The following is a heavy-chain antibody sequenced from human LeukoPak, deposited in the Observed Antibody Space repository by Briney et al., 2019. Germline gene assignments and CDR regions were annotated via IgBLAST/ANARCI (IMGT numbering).Heavy chain of an antibody. CDR2: LYSGDRT. J-gene: IGHJ6*02. CDR1: GFTVSSNY. CDR3: ARSGFGVLCYYGMDV. D-gene: IGHD3-10*01. V-gene: IGHV3-66*01. Sequence: GGSLRLSCAASGFTVSSNYMAWVRQDHGKGLEWDSILYSGDRTYYADAVKGRLTISKDNSKNPLYLQMSSLRAEDTAVYYCARSGFGVLCYYGMDVWGQGTTVTVSS.